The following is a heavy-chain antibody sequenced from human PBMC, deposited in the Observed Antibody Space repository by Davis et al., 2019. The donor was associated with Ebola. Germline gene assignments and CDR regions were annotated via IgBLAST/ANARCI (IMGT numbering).Heavy chain of an antibody. CDR1: GFLFSDYA. J-gene: IGHJ5*02. CDR2: FSVLGLT. Sequence: GESLKISCRGSGFLFSDYAMSWVRHAPGKALELISAFSVLGLTHYADPVKGRFTISRDISKNTVYLQMNSLRGEDTAVYYCAKGGIHNWNPLGSWGQGTLVVVSS. CDR3: AKGGIHNWNPLGS. V-gene: IGHV3-23*01. D-gene: IGHD1-20*01.